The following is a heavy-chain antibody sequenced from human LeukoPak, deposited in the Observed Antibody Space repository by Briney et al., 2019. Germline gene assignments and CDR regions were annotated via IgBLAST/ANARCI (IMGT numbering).Heavy chain of an antibody. J-gene: IGHJ4*02. CDR2: TSYDGSNK. V-gene: IGHV3-30*03. D-gene: IGHD3-10*01. Sequence: GGSLRLSCAASGFTVSSNYMSWVRQAPGKGLEWVAVTSYDGSNKYYADSVKGRFTISRDNSKNTLYLQMNSLRAEDTAVYYCARDYYGSGSYYDYWGQGTLVTVSS. CDR1: GFTVSSNY. CDR3: ARDYYGSGSYYDY.